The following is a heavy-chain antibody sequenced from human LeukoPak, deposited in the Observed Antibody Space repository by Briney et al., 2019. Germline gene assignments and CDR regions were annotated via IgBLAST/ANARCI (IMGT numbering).Heavy chain of an antibody. CDR1: GFTFSRYG. J-gene: IGHJ3*02. D-gene: IGHD5-24*01. CDR3: ARDVGDGYKSMGAFDI. V-gene: IGHV3-23*01. CDR2: IRGSGGST. Sequence: GGSLRLSCEASGFTFSRYGMSWVRQAPGKGLEWVSAIRGSGGSTYYADSVKGRFTISRDNAKNSLYLQMNSLRAEDTAVYYCARDVGDGYKSMGAFDIWGQGTMVTVSS.